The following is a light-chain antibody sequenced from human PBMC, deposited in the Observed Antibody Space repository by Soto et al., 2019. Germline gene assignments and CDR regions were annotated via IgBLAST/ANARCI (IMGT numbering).Light chain of an antibody. J-gene: IGKJ1*01. CDR3: LQDYNYPRT. Sequence: IQMTQSPSSLSASVGDRVTIAFRASQGIRNDLGWYQQKPGRAPKLLIFAASSLYSEVPSRFSGSGSGTDFTLSINGLQPEDFATYYCLQDYNYPRTFGQGTKVDIK. CDR1: QGIRND. V-gene: IGKV1-6*01. CDR2: AAS.